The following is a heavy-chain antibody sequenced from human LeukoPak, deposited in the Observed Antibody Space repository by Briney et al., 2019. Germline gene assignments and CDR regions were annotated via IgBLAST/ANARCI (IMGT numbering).Heavy chain of an antibody. V-gene: IGHV1-18*01. CDR1: GYTFTSYG. Sequence: ASVKVSCKASGYTFTSYGISWVRQAPGQGLEWMGWISAYNGNTNYAQKLQGRVTMTTDTSTSTACMELRSLRSDDTAVYYCARDSGSYSGLDYWGQGTLVTVST. D-gene: IGHD1-26*01. CDR2: ISAYNGNT. CDR3: ARDSGSYSGLDY. J-gene: IGHJ4*02.